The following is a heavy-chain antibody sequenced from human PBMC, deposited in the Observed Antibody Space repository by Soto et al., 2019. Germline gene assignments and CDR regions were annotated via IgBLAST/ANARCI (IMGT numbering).Heavy chain of an antibody. CDR1: GFTFSTYG. CDR3: AKDQTHAF. Sequence: QVQLVESGGGVVQPGRSLRLSCAASGFTFSTYGMYWVRQAPGKGLEWVAVISDDGNSKYYADSVKGRFTISRDNSKNTVYLQMTSLRLEDTAVYYCAKDQTHAFWGQGTMVTVSS. CDR2: ISDDGNSK. D-gene: IGHD3-16*01. V-gene: IGHV3-30*18. J-gene: IGHJ3*01.